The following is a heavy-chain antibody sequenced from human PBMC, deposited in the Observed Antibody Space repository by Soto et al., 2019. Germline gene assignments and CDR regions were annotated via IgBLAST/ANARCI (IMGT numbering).Heavy chain of an antibody. CDR2: ISGSGGST. J-gene: IGHJ5*02. CDR3: AKEGDTMIVVANWFDP. CDR1: GFTFSSYA. D-gene: IGHD3-22*01. V-gene: IGHV3-23*01. Sequence: GGSLRLSCAASGFTFSSYAMSWVRQAPGKGLEWVSAISGSGGSTYYADSVKGRFTISRDNSKNTLYLQMNSLRAEDTAVYYCAKEGDTMIVVANWFDPWGQGTLVTVSS.